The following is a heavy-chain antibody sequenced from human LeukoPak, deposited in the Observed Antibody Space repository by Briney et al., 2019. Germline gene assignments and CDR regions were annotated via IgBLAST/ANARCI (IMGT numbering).Heavy chain of an antibody. J-gene: IGHJ4*02. V-gene: IGHV1-69*13. CDR3: ARSNIEMATITQFDY. Sequence: ASVKVSCKASGGTFSSYAISWVRQAPGQALEWMGGIIPIFGTANYAQKFEGRVTITADESTSTAYMELSSLRSEDTAVYYCARSNIEMATITQFDYWGQGTLVTVSS. CDR1: GGTFSSYA. D-gene: IGHD5-24*01. CDR2: IIPIFGTA.